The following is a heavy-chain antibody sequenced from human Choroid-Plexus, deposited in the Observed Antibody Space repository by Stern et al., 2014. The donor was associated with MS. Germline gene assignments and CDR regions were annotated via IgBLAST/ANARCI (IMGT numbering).Heavy chain of an antibody. J-gene: IGHJ5*02. CDR3: ARDTGYYDSSGYRNWFDP. CDR2: ISTTGTT. D-gene: IGHD3-22*01. CDR1: GGSFSSDTYY. V-gene: IGHV4-61*02. Sequence: QLQLQESGPGLVKPSQTLSLTCTISGGSFSSDTYYWNWIRQPAGKGLEWIGRISTTGTTNYNPSLKSRVTISADTSKNQFSLNLSSVTAADTAVYYCARDTGYYDSSGYRNWFDPWGQGTLVTVSS.